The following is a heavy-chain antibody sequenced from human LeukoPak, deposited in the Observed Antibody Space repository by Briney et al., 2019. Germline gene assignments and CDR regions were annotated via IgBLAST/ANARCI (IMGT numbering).Heavy chain of an antibody. D-gene: IGHD3-9*01. Sequence: ASVKVSCKASGYTFTGYYMHWVRQAPRQGLEWMGWINPNSGGTNYAQKFQGRVTMTRDTSISTAYMELSRLRSDDTAVYYCARDPYDILTGYMDWFDRWGQGTLVTVSS. CDR3: ARDPYDILTGYMDWFDR. V-gene: IGHV1-2*02. J-gene: IGHJ5*02. CDR1: GYTFTGYY. CDR2: INPNSGGT.